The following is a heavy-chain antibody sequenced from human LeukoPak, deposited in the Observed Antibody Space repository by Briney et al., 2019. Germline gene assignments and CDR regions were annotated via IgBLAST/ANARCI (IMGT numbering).Heavy chain of an antibody. J-gene: IGHJ4*02. V-gene: IGHV3-23*01. CDR2: ISGSGGGT. CDR1: GFTFSSYA. CDR3: AKVGQQWLVFDY. D-gene: IGHD6-19*01. Sequence: GGSLRLSCAASGFTFSSYAMSWVRQAPGKGLEWVSAISGSGGGTYYADSVKGRFTISRDNSKNTLYLQMDSLRAEDTAVYYCAKVGQQWLVFDYWGQGTLVTVSS.